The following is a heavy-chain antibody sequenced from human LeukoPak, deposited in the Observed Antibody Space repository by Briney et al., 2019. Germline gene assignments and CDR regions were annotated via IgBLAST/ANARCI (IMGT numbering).Heavy chain of an antibody. CDR1: GFTFSDYY. CDR2: IKQDGSEK. CDR3: AREAVTSSLDY. J-gene: IGHJ4*02. Sequence: GGSLRLSCAASGFTFSDYYMSWVRQAPGKGLEWVANIKQDGSEKYYVDSVKGRFTISRDNAKNSLYLQMNSLRAEDTAVYYCAREAVTSSLDYWGQGTLVTVSS. V-gene: IGHV3-7*01.